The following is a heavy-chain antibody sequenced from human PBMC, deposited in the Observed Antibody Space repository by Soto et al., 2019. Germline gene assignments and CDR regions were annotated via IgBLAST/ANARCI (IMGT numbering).Heavy chain of an antibody. CDR2: IKQDGSEK. CDR1: GFTFSSYW. J-gene: IGHJ5*02. CDR3: ARDSTGFRFDP. Sequence: WWSLRLSCAASGFTFSSYWMSWFRQAPGKGLEWVANIKQDGSEKYYVDSVKGRFTISRDNAKNSLYLQMNSLRAEDTAVHYCARDSTGFRFDPWGQGTLVTVSS. V-gene: IGHV3-7*01.